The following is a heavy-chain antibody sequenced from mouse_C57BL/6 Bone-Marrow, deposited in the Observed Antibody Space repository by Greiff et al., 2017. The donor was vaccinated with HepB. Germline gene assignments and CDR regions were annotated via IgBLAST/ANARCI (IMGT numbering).Heavy chain of an antibody. CDR3: TRRGIYDYALYY. V-gene: IGHV1-64*01. J-gene: IGHJ2*01. D-gene: IGHD2-4*01. CDR2: IHPNSGST. CDR1: GYTFTSYW. Sequence: QVQLQQPGAELVKPGASVKLSCKASGYTFTSYWMHWVKQRPGQGLEWIGMIHPNSGSTNYNEKFKSKATLTVDKSSSTAYMQLSSLTSEDSAVYYCTRRGIYDYALYYWVQGTTLTVSS.